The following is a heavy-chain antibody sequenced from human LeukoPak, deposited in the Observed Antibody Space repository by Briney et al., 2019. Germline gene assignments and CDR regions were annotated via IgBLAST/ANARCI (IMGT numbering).Heavy chain of an antibody. CDR1: GFTFSNYA. V-gene: IGHV3-23*01. D-gene: IGHD3-9*01. CDR3: AKWGDYDVLTGYYVSDY. CDR2: ITGSGGNT. J-gene: IGHJ4*02. Sequence: GGSLRLSCAASGFTFSNYAMSWVRQAPGKGLEWDSAITGSGGNTYYADSVKGRFTISRDNSKNTLYLQMNSLRAEDTAVYYCAKWGDYDVLTGYYVSDYWGQGTLVTVSS.